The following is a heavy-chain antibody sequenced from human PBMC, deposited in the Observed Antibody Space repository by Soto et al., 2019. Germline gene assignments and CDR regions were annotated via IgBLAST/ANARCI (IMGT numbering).Heavy chain of an antibody. V-gene: IGHV3-7*01. J-gene: IGHJ4*01. CDR2: IQQDGSAK. Sequence: GGSLRLSCAASGLTISSYWMSWVRQAPGKGLGWVANIQQDGSAKYYADSVKGRFTISRANAKNSLHLQMNSLRADDTAVYYCARGYTFFGEVTLYCFDDWGHGIPFTVSS. D-gene: IGHD3-3*01. CDR3: ARGYTFFGEVTLYCFDD. CDR1: GLTISSYW.